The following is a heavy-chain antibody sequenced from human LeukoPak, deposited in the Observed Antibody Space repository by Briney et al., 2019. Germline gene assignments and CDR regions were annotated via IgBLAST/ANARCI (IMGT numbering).Heavy chain of an antibody. CDR2: ISGCGGRT. Sequence: GGAPRLSCSAPGFTIWTYAISLVRPAPGEGLGWVSPISGCGGRTYYADSVRGRFTISRDNSKNTLYLQMNSLRAEDTAVYYCAKRKTVLRYFDWLFGYFDYWGQGTLVTVSS. V-gene: IGHV3-23*01. D-gene: IGHD3-9*01. J-gene: IGHJ4*02. CDR1: GFTIWTYA. CDR3: AKRKTVLRYFDWLFGYFDY.